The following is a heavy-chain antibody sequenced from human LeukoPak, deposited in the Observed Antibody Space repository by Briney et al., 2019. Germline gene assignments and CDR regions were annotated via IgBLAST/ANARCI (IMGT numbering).Heavy chain of an antibody. V-gene: IGHV3-23*01. Sequence: GSLRLSCAASGFTFSSYAMSWVRQAPGKGLEWVSAISGSGGSTYYADSVKGRFTISRDNSKNTLYLQMNSLRAEDTAVYYCAKEAMPELSLYEAVDYWGQGTLVTVSS. CDR3: AKEAMPELSLYEAVDY. CDR1: GFTFSSYA. D-gene: IGHD3-16*02. CDR2: ISGSGGST. J-gene: IGHJ4*02.